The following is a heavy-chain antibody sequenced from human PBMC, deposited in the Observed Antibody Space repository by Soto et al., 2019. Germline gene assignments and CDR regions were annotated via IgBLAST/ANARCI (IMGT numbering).Heavy chain of an antibody. CDR3: ARHTNWNAAFDAFEI. D-gene: IGHD1-1*01. J-gene: IGHJ3*02. CDR2: IYYSGSS. Sequence: SETLSLTCTVSGDSISRSSYYWGWIRQPPGMGLEWIGSIYYSGSSYYSPSLKSRVTISVDTSKNQISLKLTSVTAADTAVYYCARHTNWNAAFDAFEIWGQGTMVTVSS. V-gene: IGHV4-39*01. CDR1: GDSISRSSYY.